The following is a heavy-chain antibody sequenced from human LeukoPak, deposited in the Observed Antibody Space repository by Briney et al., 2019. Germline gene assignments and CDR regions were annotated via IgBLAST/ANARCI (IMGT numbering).Heavy chain of an antibody. V-gene: IGHV1-69*01. CDR2: IIPIFGTA. CDR1: GGTFRSYA. Sequence: SVKVSCKASGGTFRSYAISWVRPAPGQGLEWMGGIIPIFGTANYAQKFQGRVTITADESTSTAYMELSSLRSEDTAVYYCARGIDILTGYFDYWGQGTLVTVSS. D-gene: IGHD3-9*01. CDR3: ARGIDILTGYFDY. J-gene: IGHJ4*02.